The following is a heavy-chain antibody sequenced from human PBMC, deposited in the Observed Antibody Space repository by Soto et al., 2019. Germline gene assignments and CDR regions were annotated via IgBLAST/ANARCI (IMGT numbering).Heavy chain of an antibody. J-gene: IGHJ6*02. CDR2: INPSGGST. D-gene: IGHD5-18*01. V-gene: IGHV1-46*01. Sequence: ASVKVSCKASGYTFTSYYMHWVRQAPGQGLEWMGIINPSGGSTSYAQKFQGRVTMTRDTSTGTVYMELSSLRSEDTAVYYCARDRRRGTAMVLPVGMDVWGQGPTVTSP. CDR1: GYTFTSYY. CDR3: ARDRRRGTAMVLPVGMDV.